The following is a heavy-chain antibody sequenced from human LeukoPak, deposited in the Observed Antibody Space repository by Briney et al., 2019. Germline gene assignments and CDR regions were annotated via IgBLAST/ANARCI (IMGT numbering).Heavy chain of an antibody. V-gene: IGHV3-23*01. CDR2: ISGSGGST. CDR1: GFTFSDYW. CDR3: ARGGLRGITIFGVVIISAYIDV. J-gene: IGHJ6*03. Sequence: GGSLRLSCAASGFTFSDYWLHWVRQAPGKGLEWVSAISGSGGSTYYADSVKGRFTISRDNSKNTLYLQMNSLRAEDTAVYYCARGGLRGITIFGVVIISAYIDVWGKGTTVTVSS. D-gene: IGHD3-3*01.